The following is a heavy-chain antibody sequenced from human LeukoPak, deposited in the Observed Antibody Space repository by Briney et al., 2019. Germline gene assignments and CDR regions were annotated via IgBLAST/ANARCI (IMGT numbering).Heavy chain of an antibody. D-gene: IGHD6-19*01. V-gene: IGHV4-59*01. Sequence: SETLSLTCTVSGGSISSYYWSWIRQPPGKGLEWIGYIYYSGSTNYNPSLKSRVTISVDTSKNQFSLKLSSVTAADTAVYHCARVSSGWSPRSEYFQHWGQGTLVTVSS. CDR3: ARVSSGWSPRSEYFQH. J-gene: IGHJ1*01. CDR1: GGSISSYY. CDR2: IYYSGST.